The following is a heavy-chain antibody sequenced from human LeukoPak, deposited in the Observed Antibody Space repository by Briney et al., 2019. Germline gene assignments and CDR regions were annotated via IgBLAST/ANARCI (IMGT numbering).Heavy chain of an antibody. CDR1: GYTLTELS. Sequence: ASVKVSCKVSGYTLTELSMHWVRQAPGKGLEWMGGFDPEDGETIYAQKFQGRVTMTEVTSTDTAYMGLSSLRSEDTAVYYCATVVVTAPGEDYFDYWGQGTPVIVSS. D-gene: IGHD2-21*02. CDR2: FDPEDGET. CDR3: ATVVVTAPGEDYFDY. V-gene: IGHV1-24*01. J-gene: IGHJ4*02.